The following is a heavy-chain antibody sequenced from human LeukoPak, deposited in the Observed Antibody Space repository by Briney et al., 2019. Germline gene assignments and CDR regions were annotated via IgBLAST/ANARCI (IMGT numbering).Heavy chain of an antibody. D-gene: IGHD3-3*01. V-gene: IGHV3-20*04. CDR3: ARESPRRYYDFWSGYIANWFDP. Sequence: PGGSLRLSCAASGFTFDDYGMSWVRQAPGKGLEWVSGINWNGGCTGYADSVKGRFTISRDNAKNSLYLQMNSLRAEDTALYYCARESPRRYYDFWSGYIANWFDPWGQGTLVTVSS. CDR1: GFTFDDYG. J-gene: IGHJ5*02. CDR2: INWNGGCT.